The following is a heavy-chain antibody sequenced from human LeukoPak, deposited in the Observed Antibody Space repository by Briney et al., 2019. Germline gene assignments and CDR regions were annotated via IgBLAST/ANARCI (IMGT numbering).Heavy chain of an antibody. CDR1: GYTITSYD. D-gene: IGHD6-13*01. J-gene: IGHJ3*02. CDR3: ARVLAAAGTGAFDI. CDR2: MNPNSGNT. Sequence: GASVKVSCKASGYTITSYDINWVRQATGQGLEWMGWMNPNSGNTGYAQKFQGRVTITRNTSISTAYMELSSLRSEDTAVYYCARVLAAAGTGAFDIWGQGTMVTVSS. V-gene: IGHV1-8*03.